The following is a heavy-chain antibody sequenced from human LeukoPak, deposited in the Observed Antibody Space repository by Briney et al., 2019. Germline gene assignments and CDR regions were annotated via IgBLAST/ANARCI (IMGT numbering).Heavy chain of an antibody. Sequence: GGSLRLSCAASGFTFSNYALSWVRQAPGKGLEWVSSINGRGGSTYYADSVKGRFTISRDNAKNSLYLQMNSLRAEDTAVYYCAELGITMIGGVWGKGTTVTISS. J-gene: IGHJ6*04. V-gene: IGHV3-23*01. D-gene: IGHD3-10*02. CDR3: AELGITMIGGV. CDR2: INGRGGST. CDR1: GFTFSNYA.